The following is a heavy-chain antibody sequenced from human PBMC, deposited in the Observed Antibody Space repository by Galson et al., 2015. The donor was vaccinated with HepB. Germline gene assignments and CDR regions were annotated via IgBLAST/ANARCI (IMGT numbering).Heavy chain of an antibody. CDR1: GFTFSSYG. Sequence: SLRLSCAASGFTFSSYGMHWVRQAPGKGLEWVAVIWYDGSNKYYADSVKGRFTISRDNSKNTLYLQMNSLRAEDTAVYYCARGPELTYYYYYGMDVWGQGTTVTVSS. V-gene: IGHV3-33*01. J-gene: IGHJ6*02. D-gene: IGHD1-14*01. CDR3: ARGPELTYYYYYGMDV. CDR2: IWYDGSNK.